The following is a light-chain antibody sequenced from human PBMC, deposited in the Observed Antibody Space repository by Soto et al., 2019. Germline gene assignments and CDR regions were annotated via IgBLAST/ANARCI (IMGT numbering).Light chain of an antibody. CDR3: QLAYIVPFT. J-gene: IGKJ4*01. CDR2: AAS. Sequence: DIQMTQSPSSVSASVGDRVTITCRASQGINSWLAWYQQKPGKAPTLLISAASSLQSGVPSRFSGSGSGTDFPLTISSLQPEDFATYYCQLAYIVPFTFGGGTKVEIK. V-gene: IGKV1D-12*01. CDR1: QGINSW.